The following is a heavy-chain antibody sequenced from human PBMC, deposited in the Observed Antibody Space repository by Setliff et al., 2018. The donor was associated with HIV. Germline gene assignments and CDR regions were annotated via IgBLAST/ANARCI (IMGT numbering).Heavy chain of an antibody. CDR2: ISGSGDIT. V-gene: IGHV3-23*01. CDR3: AKTQTVITVYGPFDS. D-gene: IGHD4-4*01. Sequence: PGGSLRLSCAASGFSFRSYAVSWVRQAPGKGLGWVSVISGSGDITYYRESVKGRFTVSRDNSNNTLYLQMNSLRAEDTAVYYCAKTQTVITVYGPFDSWGQGTPVTVSS. J-gene: IGHJ4*02. CDR1: GFSFRSYA.